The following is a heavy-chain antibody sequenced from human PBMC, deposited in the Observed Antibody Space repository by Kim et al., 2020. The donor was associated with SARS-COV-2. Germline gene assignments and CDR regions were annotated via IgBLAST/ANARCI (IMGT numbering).Heavy chain of an antibody. D-gene: IGHD6-13*01. V-gene: IGHV3-33*01. CDR3: ASEIRAAAGRDY. Sequence: KYYADPVTGRITISRDNSKNTLYLQRNSLRAEDTAVYYWASEIRAAAGRDYWGQGTLVTVSS. J-gene: IGHJ4*02. CDR2: K.